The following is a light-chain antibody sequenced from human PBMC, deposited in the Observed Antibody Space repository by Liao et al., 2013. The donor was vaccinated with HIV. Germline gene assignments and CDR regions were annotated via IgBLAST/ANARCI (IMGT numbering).Light chain of an antibody. CDR1: KLGAKY. Sequence: SYDLTQPPSVSVSPGQTASITCSGDKLGAKYACWYQQKPGQSPVLVMYQDNMRPSGIPERFSGSNSGNTATLTITGTQALDEADYYCQLWDSSSDLWVFGGGTKLTVL. CDR2: QDN. V-gene: IGLV3-1*01. CDR3: QLWDSSSDLWV. J-gene: IGLJ3*02.